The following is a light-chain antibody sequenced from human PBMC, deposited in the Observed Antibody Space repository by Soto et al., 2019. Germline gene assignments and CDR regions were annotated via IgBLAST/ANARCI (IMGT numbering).Light chain of an antibody. V-gene: IGKV1-16*02. CDR2: AAS. CDR3: QQYSAYPWT. Sequence: DIQMTQSPSSLSASVGDRVTITCRASQGINTYLAWFQQIPGKAPKSLIYAASNLQSGVPSKFSASGSGTDFTLTITNLQPEDSATYYCQQYSAYPWTFGQGTKVELE. J-gene: IGKJ1*01. CDR1: QGINTY.